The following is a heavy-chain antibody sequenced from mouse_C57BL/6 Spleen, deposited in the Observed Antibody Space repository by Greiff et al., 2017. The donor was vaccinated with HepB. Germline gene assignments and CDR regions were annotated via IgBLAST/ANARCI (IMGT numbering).Heavy chain of an antibody. Sequence: DVQLQESGEGLVKPGGSLKLSCAASGFTFSSYAMSWVRQTPEKRLEWVAYISSGGDYIYYADTVKGRFTISRDNARNTLYLQMSSLKSEDTAMYYCTRDRNWFYAMDYWGQGTSVTVSS. V-gene: IGHV5-9-1*02. CDR3: TRDRNWFYAMDY. D-gene: IGHD4-1*01. CDR2: ISSGGDYI. J-gene: IGHJ4*01. CDR1: GFTFSSYA.